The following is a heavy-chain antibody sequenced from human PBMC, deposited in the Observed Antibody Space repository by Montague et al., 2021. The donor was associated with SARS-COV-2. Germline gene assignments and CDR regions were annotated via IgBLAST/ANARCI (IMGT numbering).Heavy chain of an antibody. Sequence: SETLSLTCTVSGFSVSSGSYYCCLIRPPPGKVLEWIGSIYYSGKSDYNPSLKSLATIFVATPKNKFFLQLSSTAAAATALYYCGRPRPYYDILTGNPFDVWGQGSMVIVSS. CDR3: GRPRPYYDILTGNPFDV. CDR1: GFSVSSGSYY. J-gene: IGHJ3*01. CDR2: IYYSGKS. D-gene: IGHD3-9*01. V-gene: IGHV4-39*01.